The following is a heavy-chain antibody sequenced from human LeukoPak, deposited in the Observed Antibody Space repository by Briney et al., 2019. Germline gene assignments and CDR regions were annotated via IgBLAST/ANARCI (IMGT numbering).Heavy chain of an antibody. D-gene: IGHD1-1*01. Sequence: GGPLRLSCAASGFAFSSYWMTWIRQAPGKGLEWVATIKQDGSEKYYVDSVKGRFTISRDNPKNSLNLQMNSLRAEDTAVYYCARGTYTFDYWGQGTLVSVSS. J-gene: IGHJ4*02. CDR1: GFAFSSYW. V-gene: IGHV3-7*04. CDR2: IKQDGSEK. CDR3: ARGTYTFDY.